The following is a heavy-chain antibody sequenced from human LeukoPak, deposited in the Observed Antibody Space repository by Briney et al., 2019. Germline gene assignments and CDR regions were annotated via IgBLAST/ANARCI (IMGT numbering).Heavy chain of an antibody. Sequence: SETLSLTCTVSGGSISSYYWSWIRQPAGKGLEWIGYIYYSGSTNYNPSLKSRVTISVDTSKNQFSLKLSSVTAADTAVYYCARGYQLLAGNWFDPWGQGTLVTVSS. J-gene: IGHJ5*02. CDR3: ARGYQLLAGNWFDP. CDR1: GGSISSYY. CDR2: IYYSGST. V-gene: IGHV4-59*01. D-gene: IGHD2-2*01.